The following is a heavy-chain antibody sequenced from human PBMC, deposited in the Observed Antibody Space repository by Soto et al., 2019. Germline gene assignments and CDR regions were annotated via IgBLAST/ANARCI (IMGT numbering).Heavy chain of an antibody. CDR2: ISHRGNT. CDR1: GASISDYY. D-gene: IGHD3-22*01. V-gene: IGHV4-59*08. CDR3: ASLHYFGSSGYYYFGY. Sequence: PSETLSLTCSVSGASISDYYWSWIRQSPGEGLEWIGYISHRGNTNYNPSLKSRVTMSVATSKNQFSLKITSVTAADTAVYYCASLHYFGSSGYYYFGYWGRGTLVTVSS. J-gene: IGHJ4*02.